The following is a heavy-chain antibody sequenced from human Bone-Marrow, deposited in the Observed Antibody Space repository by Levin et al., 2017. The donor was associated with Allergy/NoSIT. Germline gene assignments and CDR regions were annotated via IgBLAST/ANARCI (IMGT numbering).Heavy chain of an antibody. CDR1: GFTFSSYA. Sequence: GESLKISCAASGFTFSSYAMSWVRQAPGKGLEWVSAISGSGGSTYYADSVKGRFTISRDNSKNTLYLQMNSLRAEDTAVYYCAKRLSVATIDLWGAFDYWGQGTLVTVSS. CDR3: AKRLSVATIDLWGAFDY. V-gene: IGHV3-23*01. CDR2: ISGSGGST. D-gene: IGHD5-12*01. J-gene: IGHJ4*02.